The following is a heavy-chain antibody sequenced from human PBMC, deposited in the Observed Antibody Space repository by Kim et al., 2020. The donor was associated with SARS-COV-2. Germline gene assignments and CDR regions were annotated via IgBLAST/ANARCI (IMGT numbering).Heavy chain of an antibody. J-gene: IGHJ4*02. CDR3: TRDVLVVTAILFDY. Sequence: GGSLRLSCTASGFTFGDYAMSWFRQAPGKGLEWVGFIRSKAYGGTTEYDASVKGRFTISRDDSKSIAYLQMNSLKTEDTAVYYCTRDVLVVTAILFDYWGQGTLVTVSS. CDR2: IRSKAYGGTT. CDR1: GFTFGDYA. D-gene: IGHD2-21*02. V-gene: IGHV3-49*03.